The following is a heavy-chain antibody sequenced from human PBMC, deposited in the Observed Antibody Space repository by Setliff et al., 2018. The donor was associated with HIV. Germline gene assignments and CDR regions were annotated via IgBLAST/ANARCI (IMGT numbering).Heavy chain of an antibody. Sequence: PSETLSLTCTVSGGSINSYYWNWIRQPPGKGLEWIGYIYYSGSTNYNPSLKSRVTISVDTSKNQFSLKLSSVTAADTAVYYCARAGRHDNTVYFDLWGQGTLVTVSS. D-gene: IGHD3-9*01. CDR2: IYYSGST. CDR3: ARAGRHDNTVYFDL. V-gene: IGHV4-59*08. J-gene: IGHJ1*01. CDR1: GGSINSYY.